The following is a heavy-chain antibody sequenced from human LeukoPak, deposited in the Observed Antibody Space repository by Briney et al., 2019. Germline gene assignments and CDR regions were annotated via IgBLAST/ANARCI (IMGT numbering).Heavy chain of an antibody. D-gene: IGHD3-22*01. CDR1: GFTFSSYW. V-gene: IGHV3-74*01. CDR2: INTDGSST. CDR3: ARGTYYYDSSGSWSY. J-gene: IGHJ4*02. Sequence: GGSLRLSCAASGFTFSSYWMHWVRQAPGKGLVWVSRINTDGSSTSYADSVKGRFTISRDNAKNTLYLQMNSLRAEDAAVYYCARGTYYYDSSGSWSYWGQGTLVTVSS.